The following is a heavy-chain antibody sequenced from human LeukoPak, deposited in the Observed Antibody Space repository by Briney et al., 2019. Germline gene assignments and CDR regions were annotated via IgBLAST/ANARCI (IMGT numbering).Heavy chain of an antibody. CDR2: INTSGSS. V-gene: IGHV4-4*07. J-gene: IGHJ5*02. CDR1: GGSLSSFY. CDR3: AREGGGPRWLDP. Sequence: PLETPSLTCTVSGGSLSSFYWGWVRPPPRQGLAWIGRINTSGSSNYNPSLRSRVTMSVDTSKNQFSLNLSSVTAADTAVYYCAREGGGPRWLDPWGQGTLVTVSS. D-gene: IGHD6-25*01.